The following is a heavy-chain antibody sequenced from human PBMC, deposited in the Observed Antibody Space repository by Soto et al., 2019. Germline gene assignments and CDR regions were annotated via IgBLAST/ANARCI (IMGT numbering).Heavy chain of an antibody. D-gene: IGHD2-21*02. Sequence: PGGSLRLSCAATGFTFSVYAMTWVRQAPGKGLEWVSAVTANGGSTYSADSVKGRFTISRDNSKNTLFLQMNSLRAEDTAVYYCASLGVGDWANYYYYHAMDVWGQGTTVTVSS. CDR3: ASLGVGDWANYYYYHAMDV. CDR2: VTANGGST. CDR1: GFTFSVYA. J-gene: IGHJ6*02. V-gene: IGHV3-23*01.